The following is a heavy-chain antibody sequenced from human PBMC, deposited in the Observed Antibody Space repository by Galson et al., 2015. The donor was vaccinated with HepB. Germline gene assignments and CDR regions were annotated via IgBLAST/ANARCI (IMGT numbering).Heavy chain of an antibody. CDR3: AKGVHEGSVFYDILTGYYNDYYYMDV. J-gene: IGHJ6*03. CDR1: GFTFSSYA. Sequence: SLRLSCAASGFTFSSYAMSWVRQAPGKGLEWVSAISGSGGSTYYADSVKGRFTISRDNSKNTLYLQMNSLRAEDTAVYYCAKGVHEGSVFYDILTGYYNDYYYMDVWGKGTTVTVSS. V-gene: IGHV3-23*01. D-gene: IGHD3-9*01. CDR2: ISGSGGST.